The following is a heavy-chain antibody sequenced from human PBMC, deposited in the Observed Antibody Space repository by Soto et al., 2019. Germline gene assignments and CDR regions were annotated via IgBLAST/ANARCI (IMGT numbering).Heavy chain of an antibody. D-gene: IGHD2-2*01. Sequence: ASVKVSCKVSGYTLTELSMHWVRQAPGKGLEWMGGFDPEDGETIYAQKFQGRVTMTEDTSTDTAYMELSSLRAEDTAVYYCARDHCSSTSCYLFQQWGQGTLVTVSS. CDR3: ARDHCSSTSCYLFQQ. J-gene: IGHJ1*01. CDR1: GYTLTELS. V-gene: IGHV1-24*01. CDR2: FDPEDGET.